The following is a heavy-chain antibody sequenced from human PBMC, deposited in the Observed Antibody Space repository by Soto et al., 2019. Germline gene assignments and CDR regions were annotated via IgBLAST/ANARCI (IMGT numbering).Heavy chain of an antibody. CDR1: GGTFSSYA. J-gene: IGHJ6*02. CDR2: IIPIFGTA. V-gene: IGHV1-69*13. Sequence: SVKVSCKASGGTFSSYAISWVLQAPGQGLEWMGGIIPIFGTANYAQKFQGRVTITADESTSTAYMELSSLRSEDTAVYYCARGQSGYYWAHYYYGMDVWGQGTTVTVSS. D-gene: IGHD3-3*01. CDR3: ARGQSGYYWAHYYYGMDV.